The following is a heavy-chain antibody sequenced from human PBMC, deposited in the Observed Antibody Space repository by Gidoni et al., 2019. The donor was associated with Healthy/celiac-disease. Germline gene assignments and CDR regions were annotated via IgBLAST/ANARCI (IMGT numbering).Heavy chain of an antibody. CDR3: ARDWGDSGYDDPSSFVY. CDR2: IIPILGIA. J-gene: IGHJ4*02. V-gene: IGHV1-69*04. CDR1: GGPFRSYA. D-gene: IGHD5-12*01. Sequence: QVQLVQSGAEVKKPGSSVKFSCKASGGPFRSYAISWVRQAPGQGLEWMGRIIPILGIANYEQKFQGRVTSTADKSTSTAYMELSSLRSEDTAGYYCARDWGDSGYDDPSSFVYWGQGTLVTVSS.